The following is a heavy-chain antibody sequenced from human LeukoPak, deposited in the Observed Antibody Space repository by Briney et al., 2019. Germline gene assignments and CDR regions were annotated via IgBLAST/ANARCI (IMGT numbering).Heavy chain of an antibody. CDR3: ARRGYYYYMDV. CDR2: INPNSGGA. J-gene: IGHJ6*03. D-gene: IGHD3-3*01. CDR1: GYTFSAHH. V-gene: IGHV1-2*02. Sequence: GASVKVSCKASGYTFSAHHVHWVRQAPGQGPEWMGWINPNSGGANLAQKFQGRVTLTRDTSITTVYMELDSLTSDDTAGYSCARRGYYYYMDVWGKGTTVTVSS.